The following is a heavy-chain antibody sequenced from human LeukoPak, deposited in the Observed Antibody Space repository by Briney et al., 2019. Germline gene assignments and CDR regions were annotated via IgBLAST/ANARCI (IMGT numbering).Heavy chain of an antibody. D-gene: IGHD3-3*01. J-gene: IGHJ6*02. V-gene: IGHV4-30-4*01. CDR1: GGSISSGDYY. Sequence: SETLSLTCTVSGGSISSGDYYWSWIRQPPGKGLKWIGYIYYSGSTYYNPSLKSRVTISVDTSKNQFSLKPSSVTAADTAVYYCARGPFGVVIGMGFYYYGMDVWGQGTTVTVSS. CDR3: ARGPFGVVIGMGFYYYGMDV. CDR2: IYYSGST.